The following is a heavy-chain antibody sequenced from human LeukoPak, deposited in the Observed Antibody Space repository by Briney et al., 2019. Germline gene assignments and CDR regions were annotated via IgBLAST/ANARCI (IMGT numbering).Heavy chain of an antibody. D-gene: IGHD2-2*01. CDR2: TIPILGIA. CDR1: GGTFSSYA. Sequence: SVKVSCKASGGTFSSYAISWVRQAPGQGLEWMGRTIPILGIANYAQKFQGRVTITADKSTSTAYMELSSLRSEDTAVYYCATDPGELVPAAKGPRGDYCYGMDVWGQGTTVTVSS. V-gene: IGHV1-69*04. J-gene: IGHJ6*02. CDR3: ATDPGELVPAAKGPRGDYCYGMDV.